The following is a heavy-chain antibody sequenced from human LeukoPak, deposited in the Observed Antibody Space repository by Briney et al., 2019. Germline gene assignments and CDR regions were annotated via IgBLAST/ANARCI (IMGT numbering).Heavy chain of an antibody. J-gene: IGHJ6*02. Sequence: WASVTVSCKASGYTFTSYGTSWVRQAPGQGLEWMGWISAYNGNTNYAQKLQGRVTMTTDTSTSTAYMVLRSLRSDDTAVYYCAREPDRHYYDSSGKSMDVWGQGTTVTVSS. CDR2: ISAYNGNT. CDR3: AREPDRHYYDSSGKSMDV. CDR1: GYTFTSYG. V-gene: IGHV1-18*01. D-gene: IGHD3-22*01.